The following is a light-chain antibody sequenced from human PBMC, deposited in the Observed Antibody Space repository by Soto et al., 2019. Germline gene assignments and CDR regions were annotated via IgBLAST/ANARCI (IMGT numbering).Light chain of an antibody. V-gene: IGLV1-40*01. CDR3: QSYDSSLITYV. CDR2: GNT. J-gene: IGLJ1*01. Sequence: QSVLTQPPSVSGAPGQRVTISCTGSSSNIGAGYDVHWYQRLPGTAPKLLIYGNTNRPSGVPVRFSGSKSDTSASLAITGLQAEDEADYYCQSYDSSLITYVFGTGTKLTVL. CDR1: SSNIGAGYD.